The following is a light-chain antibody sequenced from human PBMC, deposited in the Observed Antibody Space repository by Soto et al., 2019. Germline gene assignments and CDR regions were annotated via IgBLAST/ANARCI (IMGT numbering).Light chain of an antibody. CDR3: MQALQTPYT. Sequence: DIVMTQSPLSLPVTPGEPASISCRSGQSLLHSNGYNCLDWYLQKPGQSPQLLIYMGSNRASGVPDRFSGSGSGTDFTLKISRVEAEDVGVYYCMQALQTPYTFGGGTKVEIK. CDR2: MGS. CDR1: QSLLHSNGYNC. J-gene: IGKJ4*01. V-gene: IGKV2-28*01.